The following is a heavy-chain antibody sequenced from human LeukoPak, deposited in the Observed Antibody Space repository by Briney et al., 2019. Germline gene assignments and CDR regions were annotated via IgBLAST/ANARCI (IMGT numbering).Heavy chain of an antibody. V-gene: IGHV3-30*02. CDR2: IRPDGSNE. J-gene: IGHJ3*02. Sequence: GGSLRLSCAASRFIFSAYGMHWVRQAPGKGLEWVAFIRPDGSNEYYAASVRGRFAISRDNSQNTLHLQMNSLRLEDTAVYYCVKDWGVLPDYTADGFDIWGPGTMVTVSS. CDR3: VKDWGVLPDYTADGFDI. D-gene: IGHD3-10*01. CDR1: RFIFSAYG.